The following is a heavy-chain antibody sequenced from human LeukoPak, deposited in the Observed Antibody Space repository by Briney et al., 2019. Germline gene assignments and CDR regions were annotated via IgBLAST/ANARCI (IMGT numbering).Heavy chain of an antibody. D-gene: IGHD3-22*01. J-gene: IGHJ4*02. CDR1: GFTFTNSW. CDR2: IKQDGSTK. V-gene: IGHV3-7*01. Sequence: GGSLRLSCAASGFTFTNSWMAWVRQAPGKGLEWVANIKQDGSTKHYADSLKGRFTISRDNPKNSLYLQMNSLRADDTAVYYCARDYGTSGYDLHDYWGQGTLVTVSS. CDR3: ARDYGTSGYDLHDY.